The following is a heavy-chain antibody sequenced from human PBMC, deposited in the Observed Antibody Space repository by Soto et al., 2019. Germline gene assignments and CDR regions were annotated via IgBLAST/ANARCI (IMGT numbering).Heavy chain of an antibody. D-gene: IGHD1-1*01. J-gene: IGHJ4*02. CDR3: AREPATAKPEGVDF. CDR1: GYTFSDYY. V-gene: IGHV1-2*02. Sequence: ASVKVSYKASGYTFSDYYIHWVRQAPGQGLEWMGWINPNSGGTKYAPKFQGGVTMTRDTSITTAYMELSRLRSGDTAVYYCAREPATAKPEGVDFWGQGTLVTVSS. CDR2: INPNSGGT.